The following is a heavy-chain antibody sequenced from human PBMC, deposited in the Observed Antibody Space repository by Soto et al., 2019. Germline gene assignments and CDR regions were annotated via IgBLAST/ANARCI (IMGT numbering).Heavy chain of an antibody. CDR2: ILVGGNT. V-gene: IGHV3-23*01. CDR3: AKATATGGGAFDI. D-gene: IGHD2-8*02. CDR1: VFTCSSYD. Sequence: GSLRLSCAASVFTCSSYDMSWVRQAPGKGLEWVSTILVGGNTYYADSVKGRFTISRDNSKNTLYLQMNSLTAGDTAVYYCAKATATGGGAFDICGQGTMVTVSS. J-gene: IGHJ3*02.